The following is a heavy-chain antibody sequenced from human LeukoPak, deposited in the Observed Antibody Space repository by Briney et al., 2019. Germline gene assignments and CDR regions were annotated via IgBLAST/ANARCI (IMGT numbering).Heavy chain of an antibody. CDR1: GYTFTGYY. CDR2: IDPNSGAT. J-gene: IGHJ4*02. CDR3: ARAKKSCTGSCYYFDY. V-gene: IGHV1-2*02. D-gene: IGHD2-8*02. Sequence: ASLKVSCTASGYTFTGYYLHWVRQAPGQGLEWMGWIDPNSGATDSAQKFLGRVTVTRDRSISTAYMELAGLRSEDRAVYYCARAKKSCTGSCYYFDYWGEGTLVTVSS.